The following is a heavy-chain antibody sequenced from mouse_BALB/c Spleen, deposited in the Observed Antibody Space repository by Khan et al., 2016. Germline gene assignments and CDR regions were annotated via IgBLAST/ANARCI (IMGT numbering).Heavy chain of an antibody. D-gene: IGHD3-3*01. J-gene: IGHJ4*01. CDR3: ARSRDVYAMDY. CDR1: GFTFSSFG. Sequence: VQLKESGGGLVQPGGSRKLSCAASGFTFSSFGMHWVRQAPEKGLEWVAYISSGSRTVYYEDTVKGRFTISRDNPKDTLFLQMTSLRSEDTAMYYCARSRDVYAMDYWGQGTSVTVSS. CDR2: ISSGSRTV. V-gene: IGHV5-17*02.